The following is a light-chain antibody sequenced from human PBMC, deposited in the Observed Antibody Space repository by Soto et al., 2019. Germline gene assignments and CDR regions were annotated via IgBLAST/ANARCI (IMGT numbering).Light chain of an antibody. Sequence: QAVVTQPPSASGSVGQSVTISCTGTSSDVGDYNYVSWYQQYPGKPPQLMIYEVSKRPAGVPDRFSGSKSGNTASLTVSGLQADDEADYYCISYSGSSHVVFGGGTKLTVL. V-gene: IGLV2-8*01. CDR3: ISYSGSSHVV. CDR2: EVS. CDR1: SSDVGDYNY. J-gene: IGLJ2*01.